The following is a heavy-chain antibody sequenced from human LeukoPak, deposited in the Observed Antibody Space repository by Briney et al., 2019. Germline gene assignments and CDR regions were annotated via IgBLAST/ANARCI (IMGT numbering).Heavy chain of an antibody. CDR2: ISGSGGST. CDR1: GFTLSTYG. CDR3: AKDRLGAMMYFDF. V-gene: IGHV3-23*01. J-gene: IGHJ4*02. D-gene: IGHD1-26*01. Sequence: GRSLRLSCQASGFTLSTYGMSWVRQAPGEGLGWVSDISGSGGSTYYADSGKGRVTISRDNSKNTLYLQVNSLRVEDTAVYYCAKDRLGAMMYFDFWGQGTLVTVSS.